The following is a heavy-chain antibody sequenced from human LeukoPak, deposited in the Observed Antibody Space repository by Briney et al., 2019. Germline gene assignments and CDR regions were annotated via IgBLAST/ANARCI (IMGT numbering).Heavy chain of an antibody. CDR2: IKEDGSEK. CDR1: GFTFNIYW. V-gene: IGHV3-7*01. D-gene: IGHD3-10*01. Sequence: GGSLRLSCAASGFTFNIYWMSWVRQAPGKGLEWVANIKEDGSEKYYVDSVKGRFTISRDNAKKSLYLQMSSLRAEDTAVYYCARGGRPDYWGQGTLVTVSS. CDR3: ARGGRPDY. J-gene: IGHJ4*02.